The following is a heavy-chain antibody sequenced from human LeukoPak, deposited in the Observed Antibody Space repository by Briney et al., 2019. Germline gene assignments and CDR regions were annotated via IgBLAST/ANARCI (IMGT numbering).Heavy chain of an antibody. J-gene: IGHJ4*02. V-gene: IGHV4-34*01. CDR3: ANCKYSSSCFDY. D-gene: IGHD6-13*01. CDR2: INHSGST. CDR1: GRSFSGYY. Sequence: PSETLSLTCAVYGRSFSGYYWSWIRQPPGKGLEWIGEINHSGSTNYNPSLKSRVTISVDTSKNQFSLKLSSVTAADTAVYYCANCKYSSSCFDYWGQGTLVTVSS.